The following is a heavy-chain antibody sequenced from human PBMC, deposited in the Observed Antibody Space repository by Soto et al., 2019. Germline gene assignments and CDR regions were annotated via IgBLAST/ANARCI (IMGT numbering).Heavy chain of an antibody. V-gene: IGHV3-7*01. CDR1: GFTFSAYW. CDR3: ARTPRLLDS. Sequence: VQLVESGGGLVKPGGSLRLSCAASGFTFSAYWMNWVRQAPGKGLEWVAYISADGRETNHVDSVKGRFTISRDNAKNSLFLQMNSLRAEDTAVYYCARTPRLLDSWGQGTLVTVSS. J-gene: IGHJ4*02. CDR2: ISADGRET. D-gene: IGHD6-6*01.